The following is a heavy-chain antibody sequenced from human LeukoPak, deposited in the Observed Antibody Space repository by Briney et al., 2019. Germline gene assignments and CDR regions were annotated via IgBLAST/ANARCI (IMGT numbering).Heavy chain of an antibody. V-gene: IGHV3-23*01. J-gene: IGHJ4*02. CDR2: VSGSGGST. D-gene: IGHD6-19*01. CDR1: GFTFSSYA. Sequence: GGSLRLSCAASGFTFSSYAMSWVRQAPGKGLEWVSAVSGSGGSTYSADSVKGRFTISRDNSKNTLYLQMNSLRAEDTAVYCCANFIAVAGRADWGQGTLVTVSS. CDR3: ANFIAVAGRAD.